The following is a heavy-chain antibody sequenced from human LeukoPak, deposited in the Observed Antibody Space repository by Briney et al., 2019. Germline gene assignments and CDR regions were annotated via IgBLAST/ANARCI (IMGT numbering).Heavy chain of an antibody. D-gene: IGHD2-21*01. Sequence: PSETLSLTCTVSGGSISSGSYYWSWIRQPAGKGLEWIGRIYTSGSTNYNPSLKSRVTMSVDTSKNQFSLKLISVTAADTAVYYCARHDIVGSSAWIDAFDFWVQGTMVIVSS. V-gene: IGHV4-61*02. CDR1: GGSISSGSYY. CDR3: ARHDIVGSSAWIDAFDF. CDR2: IYTSGST. J-gene: IGHJ3*01.